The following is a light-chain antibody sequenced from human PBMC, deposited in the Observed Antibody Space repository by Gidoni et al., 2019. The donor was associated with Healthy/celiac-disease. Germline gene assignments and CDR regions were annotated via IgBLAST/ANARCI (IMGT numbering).Light chain of an antibody. CDR1: QSINNY. Sequence: DILMPQSPSSLSASVRDRVTITCRASQSINNYLNWYQQKPGKDPKLLIYAASNLQSGVPSRFSGSGAGTDLTLTISSMQHEDFATYYCQQRYSIPLTFGGGTKVEIK. CDR3: QQRYSIPLT. CDR2: AAS. J-gene: IGKJ4*01. V-gene: IGKV1-39*01.